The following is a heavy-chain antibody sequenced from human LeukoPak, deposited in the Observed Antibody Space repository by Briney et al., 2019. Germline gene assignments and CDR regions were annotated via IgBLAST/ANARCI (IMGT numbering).Heavy chain of an antibody. D-gene: IGHD3-9*01. CDR2: INPNSGGT. Sequence: GASVKVSCKASGYTFTGYYMHWVRQAPGQGLEWMGWINPNSGGTNYAQKFQGRVTMTRDTSISTAYMELSRLRPDDTAVYYCARSIVRAGYYQGYAFDIWGQGTMVTVSS. CDR3: ARSIVRAGYYQGYAFDI. V-gene: IGHV1-2*02. CDR1: GYTFTGYY. J-gene: IGHJ3*02.